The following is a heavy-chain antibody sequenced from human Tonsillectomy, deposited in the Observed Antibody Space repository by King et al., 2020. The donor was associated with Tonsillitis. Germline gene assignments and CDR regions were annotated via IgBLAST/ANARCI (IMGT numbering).Heavy chain of an antibody. J-gene: IGHJ6*03. CDR3: ASTAPPYYYYYMDV. D-gene: IGHD4-17*01. Sequence: QLQESGPGLVKPAQTLSLNCTVSGGSISSAGYYWSWIRQHPGEDLEWIGYISYSGSAYYNPSLKSRVTMSVDTSQNQFSLKLSSVTAADTAVYYCASTAPPYYYYYMDVWGNGTTVTVSS. CDR2: ISYSGSA. V-gene: IGHV4-31*03. CDR1: GGSISSAGYY.